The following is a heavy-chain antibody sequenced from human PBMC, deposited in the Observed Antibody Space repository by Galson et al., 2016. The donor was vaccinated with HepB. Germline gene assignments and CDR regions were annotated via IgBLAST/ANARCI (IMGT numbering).Heavy chain of an antibody. D-gene: IGHD3-10*01. Sequence: TLSLTCSVSVASISSGGYFWSWLRHFPGKGLEWMGHIYYRGTTSYNSSLKSRLTIRIDTSKNQFSLTLASVTAADTAVYYSARDHGYYGSGDQNWFAPWGRGILVTVSS. J-gene: IGHJ5*02. CDR2: IYYRGTT. V-gene: IGHV4-31*03. CDR3: ARDHGYYGSGDQNWFAP. CDR1: VASISSGGYF.